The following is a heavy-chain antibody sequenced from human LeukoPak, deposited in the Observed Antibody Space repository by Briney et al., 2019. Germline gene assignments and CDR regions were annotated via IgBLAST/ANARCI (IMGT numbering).Heavy chain of an antibody. CDR2: IYYSGST. D-gene: IGHD3-3*01. J-gene: IGHJ4*02. CDR1: GGSFSGYY. V-gene: IGHV4-39*01. CDR3: ARIGLRANFDY. Sequence: SETLSLTCAVSGGSFSGYYWSWIRQPPGKGLEWIGSIYYSGSTYYNPSLKSRVTISVDTSKNQFSLKLSSVTAADTAVYYCARIGLRANFDYWGQGTLVTVSS.